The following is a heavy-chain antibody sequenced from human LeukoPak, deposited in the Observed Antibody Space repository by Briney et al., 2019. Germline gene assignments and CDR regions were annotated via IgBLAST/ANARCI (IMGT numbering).Heavy chain of an antibody. V-gene: IGHV4-59*01. CDR3: ARDLGYCSSTSCYAWFDP. D-gene: IGHD2-2*01. J-gene: IGHJ5*02. CDR1: GGSISSYY. CDR2: IYYSGST. Sequence: SETLSLTCTVSGGSISSYYWSWIRQPPGKGLERIGYIYYSGSTKYNPSLKSRVTISVDTSRNQFSLKLSSVTAADTAVHYCARDLGYCSSTSCYAWFDPWGQGTLVTVSS.